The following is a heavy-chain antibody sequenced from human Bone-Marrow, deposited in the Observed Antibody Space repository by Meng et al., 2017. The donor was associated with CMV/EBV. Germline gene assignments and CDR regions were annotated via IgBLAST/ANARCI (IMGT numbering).Heavy chain of an antibody. V-gene: IGHV4-59*01. J-gene: IGHJ4*02. Sequence: SETLSLTCDVSGGSISSYYWSWIRQPPGKGLEWIGFMNSGGSANYNASLRSRVTISVDMSRNQFSLRLSSVNAADTAVYYCARDPATGPRGDHFDYWGQGIRVTVSS. CDR1: GGSISSYY. CDR2: MNSGGSA. CDR3: ARDPATGPRGDHFDY. D-gene: IGHD3-16*01.